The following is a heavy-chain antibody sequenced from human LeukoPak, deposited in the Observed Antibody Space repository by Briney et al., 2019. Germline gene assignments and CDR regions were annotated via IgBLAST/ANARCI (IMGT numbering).Heavy chain of an antibody. D-gene: IGHD3-10*01. CDR3: AKDFYDGSGSYVNWFDP. CDR1: GFTFSSYG. CDR2: ISYDGSNK. Sequence: PGRSLRLSCAASGFTFSSYGMHWVRQAPGKGLEWVAVISYDGSNKYYADSVKGRFTISRDNSKNTLYLRMNSLRAEDTAVYYCAKDFYDGSGSYVNWFDPWGQGTLVTVSS. J-gene: IGHJ5*02. V-gene: IGHV3-30*18.